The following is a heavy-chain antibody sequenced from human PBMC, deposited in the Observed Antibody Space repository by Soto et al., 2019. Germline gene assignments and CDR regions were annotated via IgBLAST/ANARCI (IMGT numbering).Heavy chain of an antibody. D-gene: IGHD3-22*01. CDR3: ARDPGSVVFNGMDV. CDR2: ISAYNGNT. J-gene: IGHJ6*02. CDR1: GYTFTSYG. V-gene: IGHV1-18*01. Sequence: ASVKVSCKASGYTFTSYGISWVRQAPGQGLEWMGWISAYNGNTNYAQKLQGRVTMTTDTSTSTAYMELRSLRSEDTAVYYCARDPGSVVFNGMDVWGQGTTVTVSS.